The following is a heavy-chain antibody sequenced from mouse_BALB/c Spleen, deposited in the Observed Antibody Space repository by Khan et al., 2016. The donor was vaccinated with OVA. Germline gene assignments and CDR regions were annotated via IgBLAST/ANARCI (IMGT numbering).Heavy chain of an antibody. CDR2: ISSGSSSI. Sequence: EVELVESGGGLVQPGGSRKLSCAASGFTFSRFGMHWVRQAPEKGLEWVAYISSGSSSIYFADTVKGRLLIPRDNPKNTLFLQMTSLRTEKTDEYYCEKDSSINYWGQGTTLTVSS. CDR1: GFTFSRFG. CDR3: EKDSSINY. J-gene: IGHJ2*01. V-gene: IGHV5-17*02. D-gene: IGHD1-2*01.